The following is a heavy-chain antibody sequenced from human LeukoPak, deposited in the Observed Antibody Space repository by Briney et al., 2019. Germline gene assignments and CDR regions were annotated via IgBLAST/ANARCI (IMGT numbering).Heavy chain of an antibody. J-gene: IGHJ4*02. CDR3: ARDLTPDYYGFGDRPLHY. Sequence: GASVTVSCTASGYTFTSYGISWVRQAPGQGLEWMGWISAYNGNTNYAQKFQGRVTITADKSTSTAYMELSSLRSEDTAVYYCARDLTPDYYGFGDRPLHYWGQGTLVTVSS. CDR2: ISAYNGNT. V-gene: IGHV1-18*01. D-gene: IGHD3-10*01. CDR1: GYTFTSYG.